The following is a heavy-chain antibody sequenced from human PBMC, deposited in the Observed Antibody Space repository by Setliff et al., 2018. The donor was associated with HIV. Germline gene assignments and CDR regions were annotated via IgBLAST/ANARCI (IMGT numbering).Heavy chain of an antibody. CDR1: GGSLSSDNW. Sequence: PSETLSLTCAVSGGSLSSDNWWTWVRQPPGKGLEWIGEIYHTEYTNYSPSLKSRVTISVDTSKNQFSLKLSSVTAADTAVYYCRSYYYDSSGYYWGEYYFDYWGQGTQVTVSS. CDR2: IYHTEYT. D-gene: IGHD3-22*01. CDR3: RSYYYDSSGYYWGEYYFDY. J-gene: IGHJ4*02. V-gene: IGHV4-4*02.